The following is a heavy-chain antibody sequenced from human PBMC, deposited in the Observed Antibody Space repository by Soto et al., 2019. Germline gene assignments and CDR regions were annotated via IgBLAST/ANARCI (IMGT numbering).Heavy chain of an antibody. Sequence: PSETLSLTCTVSGGSISSYYWSWIRQPAGKGLEWIGRIYTSGSTNYNPSLKSRVTMSVDTSKNQFSLKLSSVTAADTAVYYCARDYVEGDFWSGYYLSGMYYFDYWGQGTLVTVSS. V-gene: IGHV4-4*07. CDR1: GGSISSYY. D-gene: IGHD3-3*01. J-gene: IGHJ4*02. CDR3: ARDYVEGDFWSGYYLSGMYYFDY. CDR2: IYTSGST.